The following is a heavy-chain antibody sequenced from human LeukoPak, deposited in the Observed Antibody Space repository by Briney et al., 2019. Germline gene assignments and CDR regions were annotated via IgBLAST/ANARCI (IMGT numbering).Heavy chain of an antibody. J-gene: IGHJ4*02. D-gene: IGHD6-19*01. CDR1: GGSFSGYY. CDR2: INHSGST. CDR3: ARGPARGIAVTRY. Sequence: KPSXTLSLTCAVYGGSFSGYYWSWVRQPPGKGLEWIGEINHSGSTNYNPSLKSRVTISVDTSKNQFSLKLSSVTAADTAVYYCARGPARGIAVTRYWGQGTLFTVSS. V-gene: IGHV4-34*01.